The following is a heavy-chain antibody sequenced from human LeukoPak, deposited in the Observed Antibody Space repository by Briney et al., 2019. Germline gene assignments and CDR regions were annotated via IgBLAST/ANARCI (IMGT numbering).Heavy chain of an antibody. Sequence: GGSLRLSCAASGFTFSSYWMSWVRQAPGKGLEWVANIKQDGSEKYYVDSVKGRFTTSRDNAKNSLYLQMNSLRAEDTALYYCAKVKSPLDYYDSSGYYDYWGQGTLVTVSS. D-gene: IGHD3-22*01. CDR2: IKQDGSEK. J-gene: IGHJ4*02. V-gene: IGHV3-7*03. CDR3: AKVKSPLDYYDSSGYYDY. CDR1: GFTFSSYW.